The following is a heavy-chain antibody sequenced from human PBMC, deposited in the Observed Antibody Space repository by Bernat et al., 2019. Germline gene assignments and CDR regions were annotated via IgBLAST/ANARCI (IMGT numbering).Heavy chain of an antibody. CDR1: GFTFSNYA. CDR2: ISGSGDST. D-gene: IGHD2-21*02. V-gene: IGHV3-23*01. Sequence: EVQLLESGGGLVQPGGSLRLSCAASGFTFSNYAMSWVRHAPGKGLEWVSTISGSGDSTYYADCVKGRFTISRDNSKNTLFLQMNSMRAEDTALYYCAKDRRVVTGVGRQNFDHWGQGSLVTVSS. J-gene: IGHJ4*02. CDR3: AKDRRVVTGVGRQNFDH.